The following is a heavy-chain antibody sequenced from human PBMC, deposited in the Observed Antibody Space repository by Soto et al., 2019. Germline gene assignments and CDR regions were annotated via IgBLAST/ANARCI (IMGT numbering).Heavy chain of an antibody. CDR2: IYHSGST. CDR3: ARVGGYGMDV. J-gene: IGHJ6*02. D-gene: IGHD3-10*01. CDR1: GYSISSGYY. V-gene: IGHV4-38-2*01. Sequence: PSETLSLTCAVSGYSISSGYYWGWIRQPPGEGLERIGSIYHSGSTYNNPSLKSRVTISVDTSKNQFSLKLSSVTAADTAVYYCARVGGYGMDVWGQGTTVTVSS.